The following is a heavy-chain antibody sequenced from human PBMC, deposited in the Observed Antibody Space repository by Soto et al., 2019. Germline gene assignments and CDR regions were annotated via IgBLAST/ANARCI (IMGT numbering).Heavy chain of an antibody. V-gene: IGHV3-23*01. CDR2: ISGSGGST. Sequence: GGSPRLSCAASGFTFSSYAMSWVRQAPGKGLEWVSAISGSGGSTYYADSVKGRFTISRDNSKNTLYVQMNSLRAEDTAVYYCAKDFPRDWGMDVWGQGTTVTVSS. CDR1: GFTFSSYA. J-gene: IGHJ6*02. CDR3: AKDFPRDWGMDV. D-gene: IGHD3-9*01.